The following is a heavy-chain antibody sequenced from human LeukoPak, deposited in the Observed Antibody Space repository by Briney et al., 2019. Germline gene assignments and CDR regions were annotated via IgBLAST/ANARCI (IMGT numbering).Heavy chain of an antibody. J-gene: IGHJ6*02. V-gene: IGHV3-30*04. Sequence: GGSLRLSCSASGFTFSTYAMHWVRQAPGKGLEWVAVIRYDGSNKYYADSVKGRFTISRDNSKNTLYLQMNSLRAEDTAVYYCARDQRHYDFRSGYRPRYYYYGMDVWGQGTTVTVSS. D-gene: IGHD3-3*01. CDR1: GFTFSTYA. CDR2: IRYDGSNK. CDR3: ARDQRHYDFRSGYRPRYYYYGMDV.